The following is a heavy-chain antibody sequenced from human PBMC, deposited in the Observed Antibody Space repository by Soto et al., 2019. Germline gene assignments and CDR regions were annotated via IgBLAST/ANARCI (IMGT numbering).Heavy chain of an antibody. V-gene: IGHV4-31*03. CDR1: GGSISSDTYY. CDR3: ARAGHCSGGTCYPSWFDP. D-gene: IGHD2-15*01. J-gene: IGHJ5*02. Sequence: QVQLQESGPGLVKPSQTLSLICTVSGGSISSDTYYWTWIRQHPGKGLEWIGYIYHSVTTYYNPSLKSRVTISVDTSKNQFFLKLSFVTAADTAVYYCARAGHCSGGTCYPSWFDPWGQGTLVTVSS. CDR2: IYHSVTT.